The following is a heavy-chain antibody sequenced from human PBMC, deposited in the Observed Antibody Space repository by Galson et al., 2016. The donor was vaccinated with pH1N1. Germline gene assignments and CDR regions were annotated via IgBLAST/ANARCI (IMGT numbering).Heavy chain of an antibody. J-gene: IGHJ4*02. CDR2: IDWDDDK. Sequence: TLSLTCTVSGGSIRSGDYYWSWIRQAPGKALEWLARIDWDDDKFYNTSLKTRLTISKDTSRNQVVLTMSNMDPVDTATYYCARGPRRTCYFDYWGQGTLVTVSS. CDR3: ARGPRRTCYFDY. CDR1: GGSIRSGDYY. V-gene: IGHV2-70*16. D-gene: IGHD3-16*01.